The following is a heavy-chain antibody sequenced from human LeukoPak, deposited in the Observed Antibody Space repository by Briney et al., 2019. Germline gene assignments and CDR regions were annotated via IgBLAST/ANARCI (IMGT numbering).Heavy chain of an antibody. CDR2: ISGSGGST. CDR1: GFTFSSYS. V-gene: IGHV3-23*01. Sequence: GGSLRLSCAASGFTFSSYSINWVRQAPGKGLEWVSAISGSGGSTYYADSVKGRFTISRDNSKNTLYLQMNSLRAEDTAVYNCARDLSGRYFDYWGQGTLVTVSS. D-gene: IGHD5-12*01. CDR3: ARDLSGRYFDY. J-gene: IGHJ4*02.